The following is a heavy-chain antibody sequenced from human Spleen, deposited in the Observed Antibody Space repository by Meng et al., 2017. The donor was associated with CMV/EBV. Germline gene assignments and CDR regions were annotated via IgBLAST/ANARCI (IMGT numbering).Heavy chain of an antibody. CDR2: INWNGGST. V-gene: IGHV3-20*04. CDR3: TREDSGSHSFDY. D-gene: IGHD1-26*01. CDR1: GFTFDDYG. J-gene: IGHJ4*02. Sequence: GGSLRLSCAASGFTFDDYGMNWVRQAPGKGLEWVSGINWNGGSTGYADSVKGRFTISRDNAKNSLYLQMNRLRAEDTALYYCTREDSGSHSFDYWGQGTLVTVS.